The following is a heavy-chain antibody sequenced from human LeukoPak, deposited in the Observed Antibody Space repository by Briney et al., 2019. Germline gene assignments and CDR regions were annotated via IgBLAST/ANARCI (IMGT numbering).Heavy chain of an antibody. CDR1: GGTFSSYA. CDR3: ARDCSGGSCYGA. CDR2: IIPIFGTA. V-gene: IGHV1-69*06. J-gene: IGHJ4*02. D-gene: IGHD2-15*01. Sequence: SVKVSCKASGGTFSSYAISWERQAPGQGLEWMGGIIPIFGTANYAQKFQGRVTITADKSTSTAYMELSSLRSEDTAVYYCARDCSGGSCYGAWGQGTLVTVSS.